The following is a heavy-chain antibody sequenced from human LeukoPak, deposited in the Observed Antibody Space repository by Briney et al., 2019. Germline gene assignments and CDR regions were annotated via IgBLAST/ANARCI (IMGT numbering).Heavy chain of an antibody. CDR3: ARAGRRQLVWGHWFDP. CDR2: INHSGST. Sequence: SETLSLTCAVYGGSFSGYYWSWIRQPPGKGLEWIGEINHSGSTNYNPSPKSRVTISVDTSKNQFSLKLSSVTAADTAVYYCARAGRRQLVWGHWFDPWGQGTLVTVSS. CDR1: GGSFSGYY. D-gene: IGHD3-16*01. V-gene: IGHV4-34*01. J-gene: IGHJ5*02.